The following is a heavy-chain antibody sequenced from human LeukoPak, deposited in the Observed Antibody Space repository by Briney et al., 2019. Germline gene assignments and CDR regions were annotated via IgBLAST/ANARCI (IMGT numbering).Heavy chain of an antibody. CDR2: ITSRSTTM. CDR3: ARVQGAGGNRRMDYYYMDV. D-gene: IGHD4-23*01. Sequence: PGGSLRLSCAASGFTFSSYDMNWVRQAPGKGLEWVSYITSRSTTMYYADSVKGRFTISRDNAKNSLYLQMHSLRDEDTAVYYCARVQGAGGNRRMDYYYMDVWGKGTTVTVSS. J-gene: IGHJ6*03. CDR1: GFTFSSYD. V-gene: IGHV3-48*02.